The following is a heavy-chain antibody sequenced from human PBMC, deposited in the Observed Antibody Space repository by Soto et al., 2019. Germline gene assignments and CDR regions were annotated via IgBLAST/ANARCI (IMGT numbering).Heavy chain of an antibody. CDR3: ARGYGSSSPNELDY. CDR1: GFTFSSYS. CDR2: ISSSSSSYI. V-gene: IGHV3-21*01. J-gene: IGHJ4*02. D-gene: IGHD6-6*01. Sequence: GGSLRLSCAASGFTFSSYSMNWVRQAPGKGLEWVSSISSSSSSYIYYADSVKGRFTISRDNAKNSLYLQMNSLRAEDTAVYYCARGYGSSSPNELDYWGQGTLVTVSS.